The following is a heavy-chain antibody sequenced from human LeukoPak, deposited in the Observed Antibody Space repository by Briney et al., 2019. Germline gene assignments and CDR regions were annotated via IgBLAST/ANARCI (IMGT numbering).Heavy chain of an antibody. CDR3: GRDFGLVGTKRSFDL. CDR2: ISGSGTTI. D-gene: IGHD1-7*01. J-gene: IGHJ3*01. V-gene: IGHV3-48*03. Sequence: GGSLRLSCAASGFTFSRFAMHWVRLAPGEGLGWLSYISGSGTTILYADSVQGRFTISRDNAKNSVDLQMNSLRAEDTAVYYCGRDFGLVGTKRSFDLWGQGTMVTVSS. CDR1: GFTFSRFA.